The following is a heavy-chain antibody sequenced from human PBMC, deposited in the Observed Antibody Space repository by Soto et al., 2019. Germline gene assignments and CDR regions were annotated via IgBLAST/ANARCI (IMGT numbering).Heavy chain of an antibody. CDR2: IWYDGSNK. Sequence: QVQLVESGGGVVQPGRSLRLSCAASGFTFSSYGMHWVRQAPGKGLAWVAVIWYDGSNKYYADSVKGRFTISRDNSKNTLYLQMNSLRAEDTAVYYCAKHDSSGYYDSGEIDYWAQGTLVIVSS. D-gene: IGHD3-22*01. V-gene: IGHV3-33*06. CDR3: AKHDSSGYYDSGEIDY. J-gene: IGHJ4*02. CDR1: GFTFSSYG.